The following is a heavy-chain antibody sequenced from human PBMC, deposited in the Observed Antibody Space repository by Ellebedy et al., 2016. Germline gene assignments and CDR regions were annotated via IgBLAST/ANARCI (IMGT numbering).Heavy chain of an antibody. Sequence: SETLSLTCAVYGGSFSGYYWSWIRQPPGKGLEWIGEINHSGSTNYNPSLKSRVTISVDTSKNQFSLKLSSVTAADTAVYYCARAGRFLEWLPNWFDPWGQGTLVTVSS. CDR1: GGSFSGYY. CDR2: INHSGST. V-gene: IGHV4-34*01. CDR3: ARAGRFLEWLPNWFDP. J-gene: IGHJ5*02. D-gene: IGHD3-3*01.